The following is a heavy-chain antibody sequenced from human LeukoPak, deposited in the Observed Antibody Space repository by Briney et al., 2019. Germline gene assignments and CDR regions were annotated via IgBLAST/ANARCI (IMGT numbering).Heavy chain of an antibody. D-gene: IGHD6-13*01. V-gene: IGHV3-9*01. J-gene: IGHJ4*02. CDR2: ISWNSGSI. CDR3: AKAFSAAGTHAIDY. Sequence: XHXVRHAPXKGLEWVSGISWNSGSIGYADSVKGRFTISRDNAKNSLYLQMNSLRAEDTALYYCAKAFSAAGTHAIDYWGQGTLVTVSS.